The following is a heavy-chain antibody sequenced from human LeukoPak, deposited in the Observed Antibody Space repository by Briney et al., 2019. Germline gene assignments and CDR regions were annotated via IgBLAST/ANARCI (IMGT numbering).Heavy chain of an antibody. CDR2: IIPIFGTT. CDR3: ARDGACSGGSCYSEFDY. CDR1: GGTFNSYA. V-gene: IGHV1-69*06. D-gene: IGHD2-15*01. Sequence: SVKVSCKASGGTFNSYAIGWVRQAPGQGLEWMGGIIPIFGTTNYARKFRGRVTLTADKSTRTAYMELSSLRSEDTAVYYCARDGACSGGSCYSEFDYWGQGTLVTVSS. J-gene: IGHJ4*02.